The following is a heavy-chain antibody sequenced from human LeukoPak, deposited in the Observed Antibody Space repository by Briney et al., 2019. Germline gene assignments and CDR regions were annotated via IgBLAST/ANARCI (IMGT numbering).Heavy chain of an antibody. CDR2: IIPILGIA. CDR1: GGTFSSYA. J-gene: IGHJ4*02. CDR3: ASMYSSSSGVRTDY. Sequence: SVKVSCKASGGTFSSYAISWVRQAPGQGLEWMGRIIPILGIANYAQKFQGRVTITADKSTSTAYMELSSLRSEDTAVYCCASMYSSSSGVRTDYWGQGTLVTVSS. D-gene: IGHD6-6*01. V-gene: IGHV1-69*04.